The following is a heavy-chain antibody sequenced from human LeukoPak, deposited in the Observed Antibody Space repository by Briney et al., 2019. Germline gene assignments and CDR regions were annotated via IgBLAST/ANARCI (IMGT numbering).Heavy chain of an antibody. V-gene: IGHV1-69*13. CDR1: GGTFSSYA. CDR2: IIPIFGTA. CDR3: AREWGLESSGYYYAY. J-gene: IGHJ4*02. Sequence: ASVKVSCKASGGTFSSYAISWVRQAPGQGLEWMGGIIPIFGTANFAQKFQGRVSITADGSTSTAFMELSSLRSEDTAVYYCAREWGLESSGYYYAYWGQGTLVTVSS. D-gene: IGHD3-22*01.